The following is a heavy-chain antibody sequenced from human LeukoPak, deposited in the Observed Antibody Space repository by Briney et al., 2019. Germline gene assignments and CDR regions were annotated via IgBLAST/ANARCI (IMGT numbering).Heavy chain of an antibody. CDR3: ARDIGGSYTAIDY. Sequence: GGSLRLSCAASAFTFSSYSMNWVRQAPGKGLEWVSFISNSSAHTNYTDSMKGPFTISRDNARNSLYLQMTSLRAEDTAVYYCARDIGGSYTAIDYWGQGTLVTVSS. J-gene: IGHJ4*02. CDR1: AFTFSSYS. V-gene: IGHV3-21*01. D-gene: IGHD1-26*01. CDR2: ISNSSAHT.